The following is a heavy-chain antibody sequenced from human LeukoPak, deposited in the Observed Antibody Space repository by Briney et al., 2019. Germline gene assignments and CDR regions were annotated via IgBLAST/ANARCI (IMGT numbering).Heavy chain of an antibody. V-gene: IGHV4-4*07. D-gene: IGHD6-13*01. Sequence: SETLSLTCTVSGGSISSYYWSWIRQPAGKGLEWIGRIYTSGSTNYNPSLKSRVTMSVDTSKNQFSLKLSPVTAADTAVYYCARELSSSWYSYYYYGMDVWGQGTTVTVSS. CDR3: ARELSSSWYSYYYYGMDV. J-gene: IGHJ6*02. CDR1: GGSISSYY. CDR2: IYTSGST.